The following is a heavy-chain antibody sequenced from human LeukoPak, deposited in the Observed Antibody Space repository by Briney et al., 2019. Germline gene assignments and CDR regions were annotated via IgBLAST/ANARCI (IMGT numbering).Heavy chain of an antibody. CDR3: ARARGGGSYRGYYFDY. V-gene: IGHV4-61*02. J-gene: IGHJ4*02. CDR2: IYTSGST. Sequence: SQTLSLTCTVSGGSFSSGSYYWSWIRQPAGKGLEWIGRIYTSGSTNYNPSLKSRVTISVDTSKSQFSLKLSSVTAADTAVYYCARARGGGSYRGYYFDYWGQGTLVTVSS. CDR1: GGSFSSGSYY. D-gene: IGHD1-26*01.